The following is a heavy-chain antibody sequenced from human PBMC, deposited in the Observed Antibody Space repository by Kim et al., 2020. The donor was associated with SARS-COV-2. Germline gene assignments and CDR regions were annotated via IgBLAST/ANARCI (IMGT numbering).Heavy chain of an antibody. V-gene: IGHV1-69*13. Sequence: SVKVSCKASGGTFSSYAISWVRQAPGQGLEWMGGIIPIFGTANYAQKFQGRVTITADESTSTAYMELSSLRSEDTAVYYCARVPERIAARSAEYFQHWGQGTLVTVSS. J-gene: IGHJ1*01. CDR1: GGTFSSYA. D-gene: IGHD6-6*01. CDR3: ARVPERIAARSAEYFQH. CDR2: IIPIFGTA.